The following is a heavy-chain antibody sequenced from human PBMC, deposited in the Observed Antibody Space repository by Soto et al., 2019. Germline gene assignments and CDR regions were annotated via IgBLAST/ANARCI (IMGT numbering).Heavy chain of an antibody. J-gene: IGHJ4*02. D-gene: IGHD3-22*01. CDR2: IYYSGST. CDR1: GGSISSGGYY. CDR3: AREAYYDKGYFDY. V-gene: IGHV4-31*03. Sequence: SETLSLTCTVSGGSISSGGYYWSWIRQHPGKGLEWIGYIYYSGSTYYKPSLKSRVTISVDTSKNQFSLKLSSVTAADTAVYYCAREAYYDKGYFDYWGQGTLVTVSS.